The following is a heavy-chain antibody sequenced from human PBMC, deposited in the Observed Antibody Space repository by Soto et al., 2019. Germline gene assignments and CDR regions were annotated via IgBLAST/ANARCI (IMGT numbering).Heavy chain of an antibody. CDR2: IDPSDSYT. CDR1: GYSFTSYW. CDR3: ARHLRGYCSGGSCYSNYYYGMDV. J-gene: IGHJ6*02. V-gene: IGHV5-10-1*01. Sequence: GESLKISCKGSGYSFTSYWIRWVRQMPGKGLEWMGRIDPSDSYTNYSPSFQGHVTISADKSISTAYLQWSSLKASDTAMYYCARHLRGYCSGGSCYSNYYYGMDVWGQGTTVTVSS. D-gene: IGHD2-15*01.